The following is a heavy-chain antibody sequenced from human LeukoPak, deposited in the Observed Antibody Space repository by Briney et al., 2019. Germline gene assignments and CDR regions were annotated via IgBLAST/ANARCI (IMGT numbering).Heavy chain of an antibody. CDR2: ISGSGGST. D-gene: IGHD2-15*01. CDR1: GFTFSSYA. Sequence: GGSLRLSRAASGFTFSSYAMSWVRQAPGKGLEWVSAISGSGGSTYYADSVKGRFTISRDNSKNTLYLQMNSLRAEDTAVYYCAKDNIVVVVAATLDYWGQGTLVTVSS. CDR3: AKDNIVVVVAATLDY. J-gene: IGHJ4*02. V-gene: IGHV3-23*01.